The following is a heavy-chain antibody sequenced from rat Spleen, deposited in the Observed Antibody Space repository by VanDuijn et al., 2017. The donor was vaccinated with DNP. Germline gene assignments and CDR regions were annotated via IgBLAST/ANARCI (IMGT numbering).Heavy chain of an antibody. V-gene: IGHV3-1*01. D-gene: IGHD1-5*01. CDR2: ISYSGST. Sequence: EVQLQESGPGLVKPSQSLSLTCSVTGYSIISNYWGWIRKFPGNKMEWIGHISYSGSTRYNPSLKSRISITRDTSKNQFFLQLNSVTTEDTATYYCARWNIGTTTLDYWGQGVMVTVSA. CDR3: ARWNIGTTTLDY. J-gene: IGHJ2*01. CDR1: GYSIISNY.